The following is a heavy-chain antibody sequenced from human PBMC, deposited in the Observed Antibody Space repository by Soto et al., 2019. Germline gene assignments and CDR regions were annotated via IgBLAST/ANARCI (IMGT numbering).Heavy chain of an antibody. CDR2: VYHSGST. Sequence: SETMSLTCSVSGGSMRHYYWNWIRKPPGRGLEWIGYVYHSGSTNYNPSLKSRVSMSVDVSRNHFSLTLHSVAAADTAVYFCTSSYSTASSPDYFGQGTLVTVSS. V-gene: IGHV4-59*01. CDR3: TSSYSTASSPDY. D-gene: IGHD6-13*01. CDR1: GGSMRHYY. J-gene: IGHJ4*02.